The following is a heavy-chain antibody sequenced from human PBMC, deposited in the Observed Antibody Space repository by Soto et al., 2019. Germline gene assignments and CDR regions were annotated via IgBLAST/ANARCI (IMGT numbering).Heavy chain of an antibody. V-gene: IGHV3-23*01. D-gene: IGHD3-22*01. CDR3: ASADSSGPNDAFDI. CDR1: GFTFSSYA. J-gene: IGHJ3*02. Sequence: PGGSLRLSCAASGFTFSSYAMTWVRQAPGKGLEWVSGISGSGATTSYADPVKGRFTVSRDNSKNTLYLQMNSLRVEDTAVYYCASADSSGPNDAFDIWGQGTMVTVSS. CDR2: ISGSGATT.